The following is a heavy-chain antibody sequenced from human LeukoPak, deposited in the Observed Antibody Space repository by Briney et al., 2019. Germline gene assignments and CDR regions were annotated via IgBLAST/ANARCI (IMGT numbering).Heavy chain of an antibody. Sequence: GSIYYSGSTYYNPSLKSRVTISVDTSKNQFSLKLSSVTAADTAVYYCARDLVVVNYGMDVWGQGTTVTVSS. CDR3: ARDLVVVNYGMDV. J-gene: IGHJ6*02. D-gene: IGHD3-22*01. CDR2: IYYSGST. V-gene: IGHV4-38-2*02.